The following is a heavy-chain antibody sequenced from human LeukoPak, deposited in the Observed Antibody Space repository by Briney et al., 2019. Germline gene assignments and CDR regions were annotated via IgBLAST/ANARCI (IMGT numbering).Heavy chain of an antibody. CDR2: IRQDGGAT. Sequence: GGSLRLSCAASGFTFTSYWMTWVRQAPGKGLEWLANIRQDGGATYYGGSVKGRFTISRDNAKNSLFLQMNSLRAEDTAVYDCATSKDTAGGPYWGQGTLVTVSS. CDR1: GFTFTSYW. CDR3: ATSKDTAGGPY. V-gene: IGHV3-7*01. D-gene: IGHD5-18*01. J-gene: IGHJ4*02.